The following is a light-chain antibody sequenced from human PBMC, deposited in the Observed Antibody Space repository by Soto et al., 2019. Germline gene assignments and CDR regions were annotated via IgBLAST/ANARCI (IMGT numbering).Light chain of an antibody. CDR1: SSDVGGYTY. V-gene: IGLV2-14*01. Sequence: QSALTQPASMSGSPGQSITISCTGISSDVGGYTYVSWYQQHPGKAPKLMISDVSNRPSEVSNLSSASKSGNTASLTISGLQAEDEADYYCVSYTTTSTLVVFGGGTKLTVL. CDR3: VSYTTTSTLVV. J-gene: IGLJ3*02. CDR2: DVS.